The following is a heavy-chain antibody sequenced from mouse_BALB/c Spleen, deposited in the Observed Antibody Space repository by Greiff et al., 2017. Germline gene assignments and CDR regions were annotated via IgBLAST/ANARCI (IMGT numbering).Heavy chain of an antibody. D-gene: IGHD3-3*01. CDR3: ARDRAWFAY. CDR1: GFTFSSYA. V-gene: IGHV5-9-4*01. CDR2: ISSGGSYT. Sequence: EVKLVESGGDLVKPGGSLKLSCAASGFTFSSYAMSWVRQSPEKRLEWVAEISSGGSYTYYPDTVTGRFTISRDNAKNTLYLEMSSLRSEDTAMYYCARDRAWFAYWGQGTLVTVSA. J-gene: IGHJ3*01.